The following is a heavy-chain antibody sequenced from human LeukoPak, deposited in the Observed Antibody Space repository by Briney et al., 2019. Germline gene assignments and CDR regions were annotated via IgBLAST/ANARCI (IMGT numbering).Heavy chain of an antibody. CDR2: ISGSGGST. Sequence: PAGSLRLSCAASGFSFSSYDRSWVRQAPGKGLEWVAGISGSGGSTYYADSEKGRFTISRDNSKNTLYMQMTSLRAEDTAIYYCAKDYVWIVVGSFDYWGQGTLVTVSS. V-gene: IGHV3-23*01. CDR1: GFSFSSYD. D-gene: IGHD3-22*01. J-gene: IGHJ4*02. CDR3: AKDYVWIVVGSFDY.